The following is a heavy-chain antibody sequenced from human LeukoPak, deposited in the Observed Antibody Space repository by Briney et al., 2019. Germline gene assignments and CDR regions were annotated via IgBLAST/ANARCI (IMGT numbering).Heavy chain of an antibody. CDR2: IYYSGST. CDR1: GGSISSYY. V-gene: IGHV4-59*01. CDR3: ARHVGIDILTGYYTLYYFDY. D-gene: IGHD3-9*01. J-gene: IGHJ4*02. Sequence: SETLSLTCTVSGGSISSYYWSWIRQPPGKGLEWIGYIYYSGSTNYNPSLKSRVTISVDTSKNQFSLKLSSVTAADTAVYYCARHVGIDILTGYYTLYYFDYWGQGTLVTVSS.